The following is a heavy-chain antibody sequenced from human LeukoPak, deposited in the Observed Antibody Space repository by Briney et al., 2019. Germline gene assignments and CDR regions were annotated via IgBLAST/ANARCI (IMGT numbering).Heavy chain of an antibody. CDR3: TRENRPFCPFAF. D-gene: IGHD2/OR15-2a*01. V-gene: IGHV4-4*02. J-gene: IGHJ4*02. CDR2: ISHDGTT. Sequence: SETLSLTCGVSGGSIDITNYWSWVRQAPGKELEWIGEISHDGTTNYRPSLRSRVAMSFDRANNQFSLSLTSVTAADTAVYYCTRENRPFCPFAFWGQGVLVTVSS. CDR1: GGSIDITNY.